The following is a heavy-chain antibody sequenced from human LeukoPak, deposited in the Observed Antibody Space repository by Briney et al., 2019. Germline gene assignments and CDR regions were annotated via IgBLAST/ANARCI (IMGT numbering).Heavy chain of an antibody. Sequence: GASVKVSCKASGYTFTSYDINWVRQATGQGLEWMGWMNPNSGNTGYAQKFQGRVTITRNTSISTAYMELSSLRSEDTAVYYCARASQEILWFGELLGPTNFDYWGQGTLVTVSS. CDR1: GYTFTSYD. CDR3: ARASQEILWFGELLGPTNFDY. D-gene: IGHD3-10*01. CDR2: MNPNSGNT. V-gene: IGHV1-8*03. J-gene: IGHJ4*02.